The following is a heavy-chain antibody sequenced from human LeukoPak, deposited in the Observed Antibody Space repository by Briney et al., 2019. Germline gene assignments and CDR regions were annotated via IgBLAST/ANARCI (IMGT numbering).Heavy chain of an antibody. J-gene: IGHJ4*02. D-gene: IGHD4-11*01. Sequence: GRSLRLSCATSGFTFSHYGMHWVRQAPGKGLEWVAVIWSDGSNRSYGDPVKGRFTISRDNFQRTVYLQMNSLRAEDTAVYYCAKDAQRGFDYSDSLDNWGQGTLVTVSS. CDR1: GFTFSHYG. CDR2: IWSDGSNR. CDR3: AKDAQRGFDYSDSLDN. V-gene: IGHV3-33*06.